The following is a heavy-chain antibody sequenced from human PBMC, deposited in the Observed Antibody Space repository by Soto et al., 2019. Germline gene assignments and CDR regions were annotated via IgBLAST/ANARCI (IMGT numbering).Heavy chain of an antibody. V-gene: IGHV3-23*01. J-gene: IGHJ4*02. D-gene: IGHD1-20*01. Sequence: GGSLRLSCAASGFTFSSYAMSWVRQAPGKGLEWVSAISGSGGSTYYADSVKGRFTISRDNSKNTLYLQMNSLRAEDKAVYYCEKEREGISGTKALDYWGQGTLVTVS. CDR2: ISGSGGST. CDR3: EKEREGISGTKALDY. CDR1: GFTFSSYA.